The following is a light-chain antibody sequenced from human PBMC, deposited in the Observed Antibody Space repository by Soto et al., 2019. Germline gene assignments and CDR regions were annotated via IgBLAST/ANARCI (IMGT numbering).Light chain of an antibody. CDR2: DAS. V-gene: IGKV3-11*01. J-gene: IGKJ1*01. CDR3: QQRTKWPPWT. CDR1: QSISLS. Sequence: EIVFAYSPVTLSFSPVERATLSCRASQSISLSLAWYQHKPGQAPRLLIYDASRRATGIPARFSGSGSGTDFTLTISSLEPEDFAVYYCQQRTKWPPWTFGQGTKVDIK.